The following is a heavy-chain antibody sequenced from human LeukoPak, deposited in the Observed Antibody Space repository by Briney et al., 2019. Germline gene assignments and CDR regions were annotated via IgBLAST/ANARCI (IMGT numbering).Heavy chain of an antibody. J-gene: IGHJ4*02. CDR2: ISYDGSNK. Sequence: GGSLRLSCAASGFTFSISSMNWVRQAPGKGLEWVAVISYDGSNKYYADSVKGRFTISRDNSKNTLYLQMNSLRAEDTAVYYCAKDSPVAGMVDYWGQGTLVTVSS. V-gene: IGHV3-30*18. CDR3: AKDSPVAGMVDY. D-gene: IGHD6-19*01. CDR1: GFTFSISS.